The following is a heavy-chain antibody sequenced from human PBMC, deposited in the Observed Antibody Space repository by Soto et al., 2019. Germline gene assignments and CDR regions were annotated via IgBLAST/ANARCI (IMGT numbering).Heavy chain of an antibody. Sequence: QLQLQESGPRLVKPSETLSLTCSVSGGSISSSSYSWGWIRQPPGKGLEWIGTIYYSGSTHYNPSREGRVPISADTPNNQLSLRLSSVTAADTAVYYCGRQPGHCGSTTCFGYYSVDVWGQGTTVTVS. J-gene: IGHJ6*02. V-gene: IGHV4-39*01. CDR3: GRQPGHCGSTTCFGYYSVDV. CDR1: GGSISSSSYS. CDR2: IYYSGST. D-gene: IGHD2-2*01.